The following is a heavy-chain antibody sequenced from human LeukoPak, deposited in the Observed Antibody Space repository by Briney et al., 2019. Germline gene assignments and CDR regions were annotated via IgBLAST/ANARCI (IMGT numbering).Heavy chain of an antibody. CDR1: GYTLTELS. D-gene: IGHD3-3*01. CDR2: FDPEDGET. CDR3: ATYDFWSGYNFDY. Sequence: ASVKVSCKVSGYTLTELSMHWVRQAPGKGLEWMGGFDPEDGETIYAQKFQGRVTMTEDTSTDTAYMELSSLRSEDTAVYYCATYDFWSGYNFDYWGQGTLATVSS. V-gene: IGHV1-24*01. J-gene: IGHJ4*02.